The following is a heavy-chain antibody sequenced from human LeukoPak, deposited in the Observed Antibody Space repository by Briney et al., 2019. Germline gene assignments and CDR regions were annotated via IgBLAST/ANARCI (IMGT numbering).Heavy chain of an antibody. V-gene: IGHV4-30-4*01. CDR2: IYYSGST. D-gene: IGHD2-15*01. CDR1: GGSISSGDYY. J-gene: IGHJ4*02. Sequence: SQTLSLTCTVSGGSISSGDYYWSWIRQPPGKGLEWIAYIYYSGSTYYNSSLKSRVTISVDTSKNQFSLKLSSVTAADTAVYYCARSRRGSHPLGGFDYWGQGTLVTVSS. CDR3: ARSRRGSHPLGGFDY.